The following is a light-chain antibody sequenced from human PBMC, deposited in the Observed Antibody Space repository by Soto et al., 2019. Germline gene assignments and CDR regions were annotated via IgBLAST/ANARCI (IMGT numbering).Light chain of an antibody. CDR1: SNDVGGYNY. CDR3: SSYAGSNNFVV. V-gene: IGLV2-8*01. CDR2: EVS. J-gene: IGLJ2*01. Sequence: QSALTQPPSASGSPGQSVTISCTGTSNDVGGYNYVSWYQQHPGKAPKLMIYEVSKRPSGVPDRFSGSKSGNTASLTVSGLQAEDEADYYCSSYAGSNNFVVFGAGTKLTVL.